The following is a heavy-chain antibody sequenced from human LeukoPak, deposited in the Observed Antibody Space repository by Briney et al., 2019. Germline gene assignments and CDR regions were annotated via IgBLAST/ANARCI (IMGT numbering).Heavy chain of an antibody. CDR2: INHSGGT. J-gene: IGHJ4*02. CDR1: GGSFSGYY. V-gene: IGHV4-34*01. Sequence: PSETLSLTCAVYGGSFSGYYWSWIRQPPGEGLEWIGEINHSGGTNYNPSLKSRVTISVDTPKNQFSLQLSSVTAADTAVHYCARHSSSSYFDYWGQGTLVTVSS. CDR3: ARHSSSSYFDY. D-gene: IGHD6-13*01.